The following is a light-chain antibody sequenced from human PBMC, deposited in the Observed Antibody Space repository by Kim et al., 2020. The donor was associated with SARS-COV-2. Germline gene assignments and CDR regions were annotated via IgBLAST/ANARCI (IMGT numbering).Light chain of an antibody. CDR2: DAS. J-gene: IGKJ3*01. CDR3: QQYDHLFT. Sequence: SASVGDRGTITCQASEGISNYLNWYQQKPGKAPKLLIYDASNLQTGVPSRFSGSGSGTDFTFTISNLQPEDFATYYCQQYDHLFTFGPGTKVDIK. CDR1: EGISNY. V-gene: IGKV1-33*01.